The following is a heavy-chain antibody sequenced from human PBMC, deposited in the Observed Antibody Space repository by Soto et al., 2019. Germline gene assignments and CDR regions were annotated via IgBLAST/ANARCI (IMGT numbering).Heavy chain of an antibody. CDR3: ARAYGATWYFFGY. V-gene: IGHV3-66*01. Sequence: PGGSLRLSCAASGFTFSNYWMHWVRQAPGKGLEWVAVLFSGGDTKYGDSMKGRVTLSRDNSKNTLYLQMNNLRAEDTAVYYCARAYGATWYFFGYWGQGSMVTVSS. CDR1: GFTFSNYW. J-gene: IGHJ4*02. CDR2: LFSGGDT. D-gene: IGHD6-13*01.